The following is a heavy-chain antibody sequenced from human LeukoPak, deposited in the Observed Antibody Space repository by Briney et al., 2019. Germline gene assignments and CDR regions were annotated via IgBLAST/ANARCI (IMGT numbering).Heavy chain of an antibody. J-gene: IGHJ4*02. CDR1: GFTFSSYW. V-gene: IGHV3-7*01. CDR2: IKQDGSEK. CDR3: ARHEPHFGELSKPPSDY. Sequence: SGGSLRLSCAASGFTFSSYWMSWVRQAPGKGLEWVANIKQDGSEKYYVDSVKGRFTISRDNAKNSLYLQMNSLRAEDTAVYYCARHEPHFGELSKPPSDYWGQGTLVTVSS. D-gene: IGHD3-10*01.